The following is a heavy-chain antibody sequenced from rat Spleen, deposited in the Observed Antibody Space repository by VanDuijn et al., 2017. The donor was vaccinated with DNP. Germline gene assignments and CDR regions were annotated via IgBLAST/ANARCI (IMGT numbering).Heavy chain of an antibody. CDR3: ARGPNYGGYADYFDY. CDR2: INKDSSTI. J-gene: IGHJ2*01. CDR1: GFNFNDYW. V-gene: IGHV4-2*01. Sequence: EVKLVESGGGLVQPGRSLKLSCAASGFNFNDYWMGWVRQAPGKGLEWIGQINKDSSTITYIPSLKDKFTISRDNDQNTLFLQMSKLGSEDTATYYGARGPNYGGYADYFDYWGQGVMVTVSS. D-gene: IGHD1-11*01.